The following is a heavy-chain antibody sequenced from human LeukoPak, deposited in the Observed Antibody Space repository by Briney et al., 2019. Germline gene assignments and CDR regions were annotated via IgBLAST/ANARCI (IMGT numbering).Heavy chain of an antibody. CDR2: IRSKANSYET. Sequence: GGSLRLSCAASGFTFSGSAMHWVRQASGKGLEWVGRIRSKANSYETAYAASVKGRFTISRDDSKNTAYLQMNSLKTEDTAVYYCTRTAMVIFDYWGQGTLVTVSS. D-gene: IGHD5-18*01. V-gene: IGHV3-73*01. J-gene: IGHJ4*02. CDR3: TRTAMVIFDY. CDR1: GFTFSGSA.